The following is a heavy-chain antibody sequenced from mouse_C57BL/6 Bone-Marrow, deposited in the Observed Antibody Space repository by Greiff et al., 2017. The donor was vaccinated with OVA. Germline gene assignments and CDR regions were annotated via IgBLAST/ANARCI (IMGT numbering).Heavy chain of an antibody. V-gene: IGHV1-82*01. D-gene: IGHD2-3*01. J-gene: IGHJ2*01. Sequence: QVQLQQSEPELVKPGASVKISCKASGYAFSSSWMNWVKQRPGKGLEWIGRIYPGDGDTNYNGKFKGKATLTADKSSSTAYMQLSSLTSEDSAVYFCARFDGYYPFDYWGQGTTLTVSS. CDR3: ARFDGYYPFDY. CDR2: IYPGDGDT. CDR1: GYAFSSSW.